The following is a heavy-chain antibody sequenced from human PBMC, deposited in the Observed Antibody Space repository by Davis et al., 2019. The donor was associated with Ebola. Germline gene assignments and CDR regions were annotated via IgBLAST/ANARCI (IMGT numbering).Heavy chain of an antibody. CDR3: ARLRYLSSMDV. CDR2: INPSGGSA. Sequence: ASVKVSCKASGYTFTGYYMHWVRQAPGQGLEWMGIINPSGGSATYAQKFQGRVTITRDTSASTAYMELSSLRSEDTAVYYCARLRYLSSMDVWGQGTTVTVSS. J-gene: IGHJ6*02. D-gene: IGHD3-9*01. V-gene: IGHV1-46*01. CDR1: GYTFTGYY.